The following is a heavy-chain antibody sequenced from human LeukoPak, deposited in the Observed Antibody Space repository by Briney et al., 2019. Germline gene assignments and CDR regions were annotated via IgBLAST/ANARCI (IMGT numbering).Heavy chain of an antibody. CDR1: GGSISSYY. V-gene: IGHV4-4*07. CDR3: ARDRRDILTGYYTPIIAFDI. Sequence: PSETLSLTCTVSGGSISSYYWSWIRQPAGKGLEWIGRIYTSGSTNYNPSLKSRVTISVDTSKNQFSLKLSSVTAADTAVYYCARDRRDILTGYYTPIIAFDIWGQGTMVTVSS. CDR2: IYTSGST. J-gene: IGHJ3*02. D-gene: IGHD3-9*01.